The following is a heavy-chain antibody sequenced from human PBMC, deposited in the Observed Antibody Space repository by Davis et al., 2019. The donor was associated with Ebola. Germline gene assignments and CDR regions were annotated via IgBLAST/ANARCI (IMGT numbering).Heavy chain of an antibody. CDR3: ARDLYLGSWNYYGMDV. CDR1: GFTFSSYA. V-gene: IGHV3-23*01. CDR2: ISGSGGST. D-gene: IGHD2-2*02. J-gene: IGHJ6*02. Sequence: GGSLRLSCAASGFTFSSYAMSWVRQAPGKGLEWVSLISGSGGSTYYADSVKGRFTISRDNSKNTLYLQMNSLRAEDTAVYYCARDLYLGSWNYYGMDVWGQGTTVTVSS.